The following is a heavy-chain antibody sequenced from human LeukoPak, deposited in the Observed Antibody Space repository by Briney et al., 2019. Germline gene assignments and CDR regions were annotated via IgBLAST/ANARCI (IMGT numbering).Heavy chain of an antibody. CDR2: INPSGGST. J-gene: IGHJ4*02. CDR1: GYTFTSYY. D-gene: IGHD3-22*01. CDR3: ARVEYDSSGYSITHFDY. Sequence: ASVKVSCKASGYTFTSYYMHWVRQAPGQGLEWMGIINPSGGSTSYAQKFQGRVTMTRDMSTSTVYMELSSLRSDDTAVYYCARVEYDSSGYSITHFDYWGQGTLVTVSS. V-gene: IGHV1-46*01.